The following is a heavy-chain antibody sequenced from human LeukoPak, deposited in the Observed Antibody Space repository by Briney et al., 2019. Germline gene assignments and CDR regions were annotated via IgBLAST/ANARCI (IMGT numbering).Heavy chain of an antibody. V-gene: IGHV3-30*18. J-gene: IGHJ4*02. CDR2: ISYDGSNK. CDR1: GFTFSSYG. CDR3: ANIYGDYYYPFDY. D-gene: IGHD4-17*01. Sequence: PGGSLRLSCAASGFTFSSYGMHWVRQAPGKGLEWVAVISYDGSNKYYADSVKGRFTISRDNSKNTLYLQMNSLRAEDTAVYYCANIYGDYYYPFDYWGQGTLVTVSS.